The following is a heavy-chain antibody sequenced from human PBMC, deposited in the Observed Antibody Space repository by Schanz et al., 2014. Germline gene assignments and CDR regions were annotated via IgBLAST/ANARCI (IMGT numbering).Heavy chain of an antibody. Sequence: VQLVESGGGLVRPGGSLRLSCTTSGLIFSTYTLNWVRQAPGKGLEWVAIIWYDGNNKKYADSVKGRFTISRDNFKNTLFLQMNSLRAEDTAVYYCAREDCSATSCYFRYWGQGTLVTVSS. CDR1: GLIFSTYT. V-gene: IGHV3-33*08. CDR2: IWYDGNNK. D-gene: IGHD2-21*01. CDR3: AREDCSATSCYFRY. J-gene: IGHJ4*02.